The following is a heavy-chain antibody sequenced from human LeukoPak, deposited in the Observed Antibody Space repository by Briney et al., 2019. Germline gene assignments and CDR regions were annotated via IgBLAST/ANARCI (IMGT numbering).Heavy chain of an antibody. Sequence: SETLSLTCTVSGGSISSSSYYWGWIRQPPGKGLEWIGSIYYSGSTYYNPSLKSRVTISVDTSKNQFSLKLSSVTAADTAVYHCARWLTGSYCSGGSCENWFDPWGQGTLVTVSS. D-gene: IGHD2-15*01. J-gene: IGHJ5*02. CDR1: GGSISSSSYY. CDR2: IYYSGST. V-gene: IGHV4-39*07. CDR3: ARWLTGSYCSGGSCENWFDP.